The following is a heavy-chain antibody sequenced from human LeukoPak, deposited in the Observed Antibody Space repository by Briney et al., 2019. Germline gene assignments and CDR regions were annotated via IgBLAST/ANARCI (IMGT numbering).Heavy chain of an antibody. J-gene: IGHJ5*02. CDR3: ASSLRFLECFIS. V-gene: IGHV3-23*01. CDR2: ISDTGGST. CDR1: GITFSSYA. D-gene: IGHD3-3*01. Sequence: PGGSLRLSCAASGITFSSYAMSWVRQAPGKGLEWVSVISDTGGSTHYTDSVKGRSTISRDNSKNTLYLQMNSLRAEDTAVYYCASSLRFLECFISWGQGTLVTVSS.